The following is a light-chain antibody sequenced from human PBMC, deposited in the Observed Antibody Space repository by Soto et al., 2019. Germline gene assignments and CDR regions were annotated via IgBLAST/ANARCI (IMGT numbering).Light chain of an antibody. CDR3: SSYTSSTTLV. Sequence: QSVLTQPASVSGSPGQSITISCTGTSSDVGGYNYVSWYQQHPGKAPKLMIYDVSNRPSGVSNRFSGSKSGNTASLTISGLQAEDEAESYCSSYTSSTTLVFRGGTKVPVL. J-gene: IGLJ2*01. V-gene: IGLV2-14*01. CDR2: DVS. CDR1: SSDVGGYNY.